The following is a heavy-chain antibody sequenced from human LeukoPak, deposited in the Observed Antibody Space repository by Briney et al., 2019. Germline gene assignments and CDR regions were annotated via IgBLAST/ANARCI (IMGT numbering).Heavy chain of an antibody. Sequence: PSETLSLTCSVHGDSMIDNNFYWGWTRQSSQKGLEWIASIYYNGRSLYNPSLRSRVTISLDAPQNQIFLKLSSVTAADTAVYYCTKDSFGALRDSWGEGALVTVS. V-gene: IGHV4-39*07. D-gene: IGHD2-21*01. J-gene: IGHJ4*02. CDR3: TKDSFGALRDS. CDR2: IYYNGRS. CDR1: GDSMIDNNFY.